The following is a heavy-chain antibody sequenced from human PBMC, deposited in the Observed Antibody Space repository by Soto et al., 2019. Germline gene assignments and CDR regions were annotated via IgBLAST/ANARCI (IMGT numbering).Heavy chain of an antibody. D-gene: IGHD6-19*01. CDR2: INHSGST. CDR1: GGSFSGYY. Sequence: SETLSLTCAVYGGSFSGYYWSWIRQPPGKGLEWIGEINHSGSTNYNPSLKSRFTISVDTSKNQFSLKLSSVTAADTDAYYCARGRAVAGKTSQPNSDYWGQGTLVTVSS. J-gene: IGHJ4*02. CDR3: ARGRAVAGKTSQPNSDY. V-gene: IGHV4-34*01.